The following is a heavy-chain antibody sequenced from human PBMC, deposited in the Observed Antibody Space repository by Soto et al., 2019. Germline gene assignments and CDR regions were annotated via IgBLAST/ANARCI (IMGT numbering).Heavy chain of an antibody. V-gene: IGHV1-18*01. CDR2: ISTYNGDT. J-gene: IGHJ4*02. D-gene: IGHD4-4*01. CDR1: GYTFTSSG. Sequence: QVQLVQSGAEVKKPGASVKVSCKASGYTFTSSGISWVRQAPGQVLEWMAWISTYNGDTKYPQRLQGRVTMTTDTCTSAAYMELRNLRCDDTAVYYCARGGRNSLSYLEYWGQATLVTVSS. CDR3: ARGGRNSLSYLEY.